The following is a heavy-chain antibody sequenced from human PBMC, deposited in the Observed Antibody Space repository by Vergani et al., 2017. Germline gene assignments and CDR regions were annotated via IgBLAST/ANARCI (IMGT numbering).Heavy chain of an antibody. V-gene: IGHV3-23*01. J-gene: IGHJ4*02. CDR1: GFTFTAHG. D-gene: IGHD1-26*01. CDR3: AKGHSGQIGSPHDYYFDY. Sequence: EVQLLESGGGSAQPGESLRLSCVASGFTFTAHGLNWVRQAPGKGLEWVSGISGQNFRTHYADSVKGRFTISRDNSKNTVSLEMLSLRTEDTAVYYCAKGHSGQIGSPHDYYFDYWGQGTLVTVSS. CDR2: ISGQNFRT.